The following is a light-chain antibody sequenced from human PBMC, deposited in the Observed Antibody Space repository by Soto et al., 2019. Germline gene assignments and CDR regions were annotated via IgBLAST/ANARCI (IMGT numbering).Light chain of an antibody. CDR2: EVS. V-gene: IGLV2-8*01. CDR1: SSDVGTYNY. Sequence: QSLLTQPPSASGSPGQSFTISCTGTSSDVGTYNYVSWYQQHPGKAPRLMIYEVSERPSGVPDRFSGSKSGNTASLTVSGLQAEDEADYYCRSYAGSNSFVFGTGTKVTVL. J-gene: IGLJ1*01. CDR3: RSYAGSNSFV.